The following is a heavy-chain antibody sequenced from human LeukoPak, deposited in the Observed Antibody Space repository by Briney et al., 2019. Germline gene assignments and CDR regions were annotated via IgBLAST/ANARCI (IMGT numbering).Heavy chain of an antibody. V-gene: IGHV4-39*07. CDR1: GGSISSSSYY. CDR3: ARVAQQLVRGDAFDI. D-gene: IGHD6-13*01. CDR2: IYYSGST. J-gene: IGHJ3*02. Sequence: SETLSLTCTVSGGSISSSSYYWGWIRQPPGKGLEWIGSIYYSGSTYYNPSLKSRVTISVDTSKNQFSLKLSSVTAADTAVYYCARVAQQLVRGDAFDIWGQGTMVTVSS.